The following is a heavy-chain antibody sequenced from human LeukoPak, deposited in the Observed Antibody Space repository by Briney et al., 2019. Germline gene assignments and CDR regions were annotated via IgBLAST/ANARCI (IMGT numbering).Heavy chain of an antibody. D-gene: IGHD4-17*01. CDR3: ARGEGYGDYVIDY. J-gene: IGHJ4*02. V-gene: IGHV4-30-2*01. CDR1: GGSISSGGYS. CDR2: IYHSGST. Sequence: SETLSLTCAVSGGSISSGGYSWSWIRQPPGKGLEWIGYIYHSGSTYYNPSLKSRVTISVDRSENQFSLKLSSVTAADTAVYYCARGEGYGDYVIDYWGQGTLVTVSS.